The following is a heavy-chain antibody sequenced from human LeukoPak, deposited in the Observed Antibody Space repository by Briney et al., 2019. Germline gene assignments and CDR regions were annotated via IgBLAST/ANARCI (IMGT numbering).Heavy chain of an antibody. D-gene: IGHD3-16*02. V-gene: IGHV3-30-3*01. J-gene: IGHJ4*02. CDR3: AREDIMITFGGVIVIRGFDY. CDR1: GFTFTRYS. CDR2: TSHDGANK. Sequence: PGGSLRLSCAASGFTFTRYSMHWVRQAPGKGLEWVALTSHDGANKYYADSVKGRFTISRDNSKNTLYLQMNSLRAEDTAVYYCAREDIMITFGGVIVIRGFDYWGQGTLVTVSS.